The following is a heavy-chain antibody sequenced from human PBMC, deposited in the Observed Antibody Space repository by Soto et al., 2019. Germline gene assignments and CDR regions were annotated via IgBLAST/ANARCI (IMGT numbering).Heavy chain of an antibody. CDR2: INPNSGGT. D-gene: IGHD2-15*01. CDR3: AILLLNKTYYYYGMDF. V-gene: IGHV1-2*02. CDR1: GYTFTGYY. Sequence: ASVKVSCKASGYTFTGYYMHWVRQAPGQGLEWMGWINPNSGGTNYAQKFQGRVTMTRDTSISTAYMELSRLRSDDTAVYYCAILLLNKTYYYYGMDFWGQGPMVTVSS. J-gene: IGHJ6*02.